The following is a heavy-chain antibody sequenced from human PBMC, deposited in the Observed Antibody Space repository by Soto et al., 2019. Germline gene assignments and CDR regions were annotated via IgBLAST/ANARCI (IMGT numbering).Heavy chain of an antibody. CDR1: GYTFTSYA. V-gene: IGHV1-3*01. J-gene: IGHJ4*02. CDR3: ARGTGLYVDRH. Sequence: QVQLVQSGAEVKKPGASVKVSCKASGYTFTSYAMHWVRQAPGQRLEWMGWINAGNGNTKYSQKFQGRVTITRDTSASPAYMELSSLTSEDTAVYYGARGTGLYVDRHWGQGTLVTVSS. D-gene: IGHD3-9*01. CDR2: INAGNGNT.